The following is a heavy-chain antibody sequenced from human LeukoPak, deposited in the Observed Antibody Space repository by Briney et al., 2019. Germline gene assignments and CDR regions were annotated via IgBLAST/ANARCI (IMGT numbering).Heavy chain of an antibody. CDR2: INPNSGGT. V-gene: IGHV1-2*02. D-gene: IGHD2-15*01. CDR3: ARDSKGLRNWFDP. J-gene: IGHJ5*02. Sequence: ASVKVSCKASGYTFTGYYMHWVRQAPGQGLEWMGWINPNSGGTNYAQKFQGRVTMTRDTSISTAYMELSRLRSDDTAVYYCARDSKGLRNWFDPWGQGTLVTVSS. CDR1: GYTFTGYY.